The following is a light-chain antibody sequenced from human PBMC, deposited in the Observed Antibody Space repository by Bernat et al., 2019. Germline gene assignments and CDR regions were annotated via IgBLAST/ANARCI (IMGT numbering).Light chain of an antibody. CDR3: QQSFSTPLS. V-gene: IGKV1-39*01. J-gene: IGKJ4*01. CDR1: DIIGANY. Sequence: EIQMTHSPSAFAASLGDTVTISCWASDIIGANYLNWYQQRPVKAPQLLIYATTTLEPGVPSRFSVRETGTSFTLTISGLQLQDFASYYCQQSFSTPLSFGGGTTV. CDR2: ATT.